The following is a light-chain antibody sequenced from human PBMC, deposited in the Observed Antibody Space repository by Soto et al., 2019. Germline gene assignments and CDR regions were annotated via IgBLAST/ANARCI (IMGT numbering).Light chain of an antibody. V-gene: IGKV1D-12*01. CDR2: AAS. J-gene: IGKJ5*01. CDR1: QDIAAY. CDR3: QQAYSFPIT. Sequence: DIQVTQSPSSVSASVGDRVTITCRASQDIAAYLAWYQHIPGRAPELLIHAASSLQSGVPSRFSGSGSGTDFTLTINSLQPEDFATYYCQQAYSFPITFGQGTRLEI.